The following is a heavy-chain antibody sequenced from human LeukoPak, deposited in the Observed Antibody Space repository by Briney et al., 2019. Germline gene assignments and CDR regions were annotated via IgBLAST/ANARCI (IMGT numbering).Heavy chain of an antibody. CDR1: GDSISSHY. CDR2: ICTSGST. CDR3: ASTATYGSGPKWLIY. D-gene: IGHD3-10*01. Sequence: SEALSLTCTVSGDSISSHYWSWIRQPPGKGLEWIGCICTSGSTNYNPSLKSRVTISVDTSKNQFSLNLSSVTAADTAVYYCASTATYGSGPKWLIYWGQGTLVTVSS. J-gene: IGHJ4*02. V-gene: IGHV4-4*09.